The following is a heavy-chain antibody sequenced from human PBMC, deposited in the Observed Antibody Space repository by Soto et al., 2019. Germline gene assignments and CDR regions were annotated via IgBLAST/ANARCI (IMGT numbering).Heavy chain of an antibody. CDR2: ILVGGST. CDR3: AKATATGGGAFDI. Sequence: PGGSLRLFCAASGFTCSSYDMSWVRQAPGKGLEWVSTILVGGSTHYPDSVKGRFTISRDNSKNTVFLQMNNLTAGDTAVYYCAKATATGGGAFDIRGQGTMVTVSS. J-gene: IGHJ3*02. V-gene: IGHV3-23*01. D-gene: IGHD2-8*02. CDR1: GFTCSSYD.